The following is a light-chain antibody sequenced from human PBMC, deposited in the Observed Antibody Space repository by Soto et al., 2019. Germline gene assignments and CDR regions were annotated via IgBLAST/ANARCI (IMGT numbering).Light chain of an antibody. J-gene: IGLJ1*01. V-gene: IGLV2-14*01. Sequence: QSALTQPASVSGSPGQSITISCTGSSSDVGGYNYVSWYQQHPGKAPKLMIYEVGNRPSGVSDRFSGSKSGNTASLTISGLQAEDEADYYCSSYTSNNTLVFGTGTKLTVL. CDR2: EVG. CDR1: SSDVGGYNY. CDR3: SSYTSNNTLV.